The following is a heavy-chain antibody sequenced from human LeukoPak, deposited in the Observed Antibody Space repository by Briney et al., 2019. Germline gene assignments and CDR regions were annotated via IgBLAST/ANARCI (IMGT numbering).Heavy chain of an antibody. J-gene: IGHJ4*02. CDR1: GYTFTSYG. D-gene: IGHD2-15*01. CDR2: INPNTGAT. Sequence: GASVKVSCKASGYTFTSYGISWVRQAPGQGLEWMGWINPNTGATKYGQNFQGRVTLTRDTSIRTTFMELSSLRSDDTAVYYCARDERYCNGDNHYPDLGYWGQGTLVTVSS. V-gene: IGHV1-2*02. CDR3: ARDERYCNGDNHYPDLGY.